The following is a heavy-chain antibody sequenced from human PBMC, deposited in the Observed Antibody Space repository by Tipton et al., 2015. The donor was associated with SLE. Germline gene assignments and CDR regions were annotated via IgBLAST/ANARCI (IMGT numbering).Heavy chain of an antibody. D-gene: IGHD3-3*01. CDR2: VNHSGST. CDR3: ARSSPFGVVRGSLDS. J-gene: IGHJ4*02. CDR1: GVSFSDYF. V-gene: IGHV4-34*01. Sequence: LRLSCAVYGVSFSDYFWNWIRQSPGKGLEWIGEVNHSGSTDYHPSLKSRVTMSVDTSKNQFSLKLTSLTAADTAVYYCARSSPFGVVRGSLDSWGQGTLVTVS.